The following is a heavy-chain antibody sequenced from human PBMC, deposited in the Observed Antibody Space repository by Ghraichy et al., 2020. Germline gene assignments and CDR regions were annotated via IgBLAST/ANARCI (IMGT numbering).Heavy chain of an antibody. D-gene: IGHD3-10*01. Sequence: TLSLTCAVSGYSISSGYYWGWIRQPPGKGLEWIGSIYHSGSTYYNPSLKSRVTISVDTSKNQFSLKLSSVTAADTAVYYCARQYFGRWGYFDPWGQGTLVTVSS. V-gene: IGHV4-38-2*01. CDR1: GYSISSGYY. CDR2: IYHSGST. J-gene: IGHJ5*02. CDR3: ARQYFGRWGYFDP.